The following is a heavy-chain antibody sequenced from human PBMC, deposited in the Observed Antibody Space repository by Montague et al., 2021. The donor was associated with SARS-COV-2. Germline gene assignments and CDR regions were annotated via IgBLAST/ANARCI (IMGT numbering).Heavy chain of an antibody. J-gene: IGHJ3*02. V-gene: IGHV4-59*08. Sequence: SETLSLTRSVSGGSIRNYFWSWIRQPPGKGREWIGYVHESGSNIXNPSLSSRVTIPVDTSKNQFSLKMSSVTAADTAVYYCARHDNREGGFDIWGQGTKVIVSS. CDR2: VHESGSN. CDR3: ARHDNREGGFDI. D-gene: IGHD1-14*01. CDR1: GGSIRNYF.